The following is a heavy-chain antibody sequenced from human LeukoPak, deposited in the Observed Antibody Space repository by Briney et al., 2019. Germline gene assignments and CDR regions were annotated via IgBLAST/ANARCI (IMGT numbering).Heavy chain of an antibody. D-gene: IGHD1-14*01. CDR2: ISAYNGNT. V-gene: IGHV1-18*01. CDR1: GYTFTSYA. J-gene: IGHJ3*02. CDR3: ARGNHRGADAFDI. Sequence: ASVKVSCKASGYTFTSYAITWVRQAPGQGVEWMGWISAYNGNTNYAQKLQSRVTMTTDTSTSTAYMELRSLRSDDTAVFYCARGNHRGADAFDIWGQGTLVTVSS.